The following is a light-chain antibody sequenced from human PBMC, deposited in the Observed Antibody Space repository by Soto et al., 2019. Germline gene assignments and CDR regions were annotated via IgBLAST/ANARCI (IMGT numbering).Light chain of an antibody. CDR1: QSVSSN. J-gene: IGKJ1*01. CDR2: SAS. CDR3: QQCNTWPPWT. V-gene: IGKV3-15*01. Sequence: EIVMTQSPATLSVSPGERATLSCRASQSVSSNFAWYHQLVGQAPRLLIFSASTRATGIPARFRGSGSGTEFALTISSLMSKDFAVYYCQQCNTWPPWTFGQGTKGEI.